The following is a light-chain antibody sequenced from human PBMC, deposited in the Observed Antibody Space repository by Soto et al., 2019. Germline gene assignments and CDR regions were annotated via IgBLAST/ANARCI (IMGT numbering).Light chain of an antibody. Sequence: IQVTQSPSSLSASVGDRVTITRRASQSITTFLNWYQQKPGNAPKLLIYAASSLQTGVPSRFSGSGSGTDFTLTISSLQREDFATYYCQQAYGAPPTFGQGTKADIK. V-gene: IGKV1-39*01. CDR1: QSITTF. J-gene: IGKJ1*01. CDR3: QQAYGAPPT. CDR2: AAS.